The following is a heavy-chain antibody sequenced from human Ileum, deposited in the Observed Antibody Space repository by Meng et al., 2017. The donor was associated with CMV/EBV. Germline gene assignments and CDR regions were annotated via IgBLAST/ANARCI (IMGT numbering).Heavy chain of an antibody. Sequence: HGQLQEAGPGLVKTSATLSLPCSVSGRSISNDYWSWLQRPAGKGLAGIAQIYTSGTTNNIPSLKRRVTMSVDTSRNQFSLKLTSVTAADTAVYYCARNYGSGNWNFFHYWGQGTLVTVSS. CDR2: IYTSGTT. J-gene: IGHJ4*02. CDR1: GRSISNDY. V-gene: IGHV4-4*07. CDR3: ARNYGSGNWNFFHY. D-gene: IGHD3-10*01.